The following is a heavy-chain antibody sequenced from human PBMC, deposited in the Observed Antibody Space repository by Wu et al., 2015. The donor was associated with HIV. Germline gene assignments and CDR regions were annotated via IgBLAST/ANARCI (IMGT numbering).Heavy chain of an antibody. CDR1: GGTFNNYV. J-gene: IGHJ4*02. CDR2: IIPVLGTP. CDR3: ARIGGYCSSTSCYYRYFDY. Sequence: QVQLLQSGAEVKKPGSSVKVSCKASGGTFNNYVFNWVRQAPGQGPEWMGGIIPVLGTPNYAQKFQGRVTITADESTSTAYMELSSLRSEDTAVYYCARIGGYCSSTSCYYRYFDYWGQGTLVTVSS. V-gene: IGHV1-69*11. D-gene: IGHD2-2*01.